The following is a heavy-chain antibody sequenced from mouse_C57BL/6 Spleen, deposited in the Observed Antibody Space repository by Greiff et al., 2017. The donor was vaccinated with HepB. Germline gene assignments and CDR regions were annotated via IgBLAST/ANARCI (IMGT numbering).Heavy chain of an antibody. CDR1: GYTFTSYW. CDR3: ARLYGYDGYFDY. J-gene: IGHJ2*01. V-gene: IGHV1-55*01. CDR2: IYPGSGST. Sequence: QVQLKQPGAELVKPGASVKMSCKASGYTFTSYWITWVKQRPGQGLEWIGDIYPGSGSTNYNEKFKSKATLTVDTSSSTAYMQLSSLTSEDSAVYYCARLYGYDGYFDYWGQGTTLTVSS. D-gene: IGHD2-2*01.